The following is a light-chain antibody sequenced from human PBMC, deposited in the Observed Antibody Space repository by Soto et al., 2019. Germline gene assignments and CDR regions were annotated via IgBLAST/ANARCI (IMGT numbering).Light chain of an antibody. V-gene: IGLV2-23*01. CDR3: CSYAGSSTWV. CDR1: SSDVGSYNL. Sequence: QAVVTQPASVSGPPGQSITISCTGTSSDVGSYNLVSWYQQHPGKAPKVMIYEGSKRPSGVSNRFSGSKSGNTASLTISGLQAEDEADYYCCSYAGSSTWVFGGGTKLTVL. CDR2: EGS. J-gene: IGLJ3*02.